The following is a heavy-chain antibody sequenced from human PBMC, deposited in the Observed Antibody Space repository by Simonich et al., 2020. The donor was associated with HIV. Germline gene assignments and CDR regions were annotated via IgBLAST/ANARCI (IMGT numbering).Heavy chain of an antibody. Sequence: EVQLVESGGCVVRPGGSLRLSCAASGFTFDDYGMNWVRQAPGKGLEWVSLISGSGGSTFYADSVKGRFTISREKSKNTLYLQMNSRRAEDTAVYYCAKDGHYYESSGYSATYFDYWGQGTLVTVSS. CDR1: GFTFDDYG. CDR3: AKDGHYYESSGYSATYFDY. J-gene: IGHJ4*02. V-gene: IGHV3-23*04. D-gene: IGHD3-22*01. CDR2: ISGSGGST.